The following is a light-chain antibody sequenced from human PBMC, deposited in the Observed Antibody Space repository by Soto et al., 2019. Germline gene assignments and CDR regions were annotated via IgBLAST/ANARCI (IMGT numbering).Light chain of an antibody. J-gene: IGKJ5*01. CDR1: QSIITY. V-gene: IGKV1-39*01. CDR3: QQSYTTPT. Sequence: DIQMTQSPSSLSASVGDRVTITCRASQSIITYLNWYQQKPGKAPKLLIYAASSLQSGVPSRFSGSGSWTDFTLTINSLQPEDFATYYCQQSYTTPTFGQGTRLEIK. CDR2: AAS.